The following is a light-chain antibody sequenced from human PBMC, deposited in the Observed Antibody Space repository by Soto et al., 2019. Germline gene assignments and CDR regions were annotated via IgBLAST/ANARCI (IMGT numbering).Light chain of an antibody. Sequence: EMVLTQSPATLSLSPGERATLSCRASQSVSSYLAWYQQKPGQAPRLLIYDASNRATGIPARFSGSGSGTDFTLTISSLEPEDFAVYYCQQRRNWPPTFGGGTKVEIK. CDR1: QSVSSY. CDR2: DAS. V-gene: IGKV3-11*01. J-gene: IGKJ4*01. CDR3: QQRRNWPPT.